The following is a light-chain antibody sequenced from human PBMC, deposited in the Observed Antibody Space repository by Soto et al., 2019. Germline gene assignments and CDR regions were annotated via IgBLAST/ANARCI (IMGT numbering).Light chain of an antibody. V-gene: IGKV3-20*01. J-gene: IGKJ1*01. Sequence: PGERVTLSCRASQSVSSSYLAWYQQKPGQAPRLLIYGASSRATGIPDRFSGSGSGTDFTLTISRLEPEDFAVYYCHQYVSSWTFGQGTKGDIK. CDR1: QSVSSSY. CDR2: GAS. CDR3: HQYVSSWT.